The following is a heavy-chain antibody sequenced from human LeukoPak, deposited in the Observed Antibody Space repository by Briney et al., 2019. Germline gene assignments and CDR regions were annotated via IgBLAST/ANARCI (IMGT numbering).Heavy chain of an antibody. CDR2: SNPNSGGT. J-gene: IGHJ4*02. D-gene: IGHD6-13*01. CDR1: GYTFTCYY. Sequence: GASVKVSCKASGYTFTCYYMHWVRQARGQGGEWMGWSNPNSGGTNYAQKFQGRVTMTRDTSITTAYMDLSRLRSDDTAVYYCARSPREYSSSWYLPFDYRGQGTLVTVS. V-gene: IGHV1-2*02. CDR3: ARSPREYSSSWYLPFDY.